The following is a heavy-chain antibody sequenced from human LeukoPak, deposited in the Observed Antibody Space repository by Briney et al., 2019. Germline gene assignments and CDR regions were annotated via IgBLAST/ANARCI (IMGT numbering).Heavy chain of an antibody. V-gene: IGHV1-69*13. J-gene: IGHJ4*02. Sequence: GASVKVSCKASGGTFNNIVISWVRQPPGQGLDWMGGIIPIFGTANYAQKFQGRVTITADESTSTAYMELSSLRSEDTAVYYCAREGYYYGSGSYYAAFDYWGQGTLVTVSS. CDR1: GGTFNNIV. CDR3: AREGYYYGSGSYYAAFDY. D-gene: IGHD3-10*01. CDR2: IIPIFGTA.